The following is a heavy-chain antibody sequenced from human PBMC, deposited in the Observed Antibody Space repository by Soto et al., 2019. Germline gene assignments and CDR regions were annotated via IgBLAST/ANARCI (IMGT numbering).Heavy chain of an antibody. J-gene: IGHJ6*02. D-gene: IGHD6-19*01. CDR3: AMLGGWSGGSSGMDV. Sequence: EVQLVESGGGLVQPGGSLILSCAASGLIFSDYHMDWVRQAPGKGLEWVGRIRRKANSYTTEYAASVKGRFTISRDDSKNSQYLQRNSLKSEDTAVYYCAMLGGWSGGSSGMDVWGQGTTVTVSS. CDR2: IRRKANSYTT. V-gene: IGHV3-72*01. CDR1: GLIFSDYH.